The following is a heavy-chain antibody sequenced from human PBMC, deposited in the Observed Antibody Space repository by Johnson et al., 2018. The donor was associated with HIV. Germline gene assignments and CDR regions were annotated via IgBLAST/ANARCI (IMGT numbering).Heavy chain of an antibody. J-gene: IGHJ3*02. CDR3: ARVGSSTWYTFLETKSLFAFDI. V-gene: IGHV3-74*02. Sequence: VQLVESGGGLVQPGGSLRLSCAVSGFTFTNYWMHWVRQAPGKGLVWVSRVNNDGGDTIYADSVKGRFTISRDNAKNTLFLQMNSLRAEDTAMYFCARVGSSTWYTFLETKSLFAFDIWGQGTMVTVSS. CDR2: VNNDGGDT. CDR1: GFTFTNYW. D-gene: IGHD6-13*01.